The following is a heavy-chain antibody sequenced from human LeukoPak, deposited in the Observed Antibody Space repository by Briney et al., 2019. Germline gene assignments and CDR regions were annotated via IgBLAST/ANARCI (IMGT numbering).Heavy chain of an antibody. CDR3: ARVNLYGESALDY. Sequence: GGSLRLSCAASGFTFSDYYMSWIRQAPGKGLEWVSYISGSSSYTNDADFLKGRFTISRDNAKNSLYLQMNSLRAEDTAVYYCARVNLYGESALDYWGQGTLVTVSS. J-gene: IGHJ4*02. CDR1: GFTFSDYY. V-gene: IGHV3-11*06. CDR2: ISGSSSYT. D-gene: IGHD4-17*01.